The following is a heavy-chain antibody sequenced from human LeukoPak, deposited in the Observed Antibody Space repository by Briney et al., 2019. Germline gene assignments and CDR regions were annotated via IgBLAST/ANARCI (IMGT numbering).Heavy chain of an antibody. CDR1: GFTFSSYA. CDR3: AKFVGPTGYNWCDY. Sequence: PGGSLRLSCVASGFTFSSYAMSWVRQAPGKGLEWVSVISGSDGSTYYADSVKGRFTISRDNPKNTLYLQMNSLRAEDTAVYYCAKFVGPTGYNWCDYWGQGTLVTVSS. D-gene: IGHD5-24*01. V-gene: IGHV3-23*01. CDR2: ISGSDGST. J-gene: IGHJ4*02.